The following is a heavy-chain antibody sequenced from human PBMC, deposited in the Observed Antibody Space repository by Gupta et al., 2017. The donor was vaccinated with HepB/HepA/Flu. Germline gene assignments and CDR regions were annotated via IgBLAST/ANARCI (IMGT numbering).Heavy chain of an antibody. D-gene: IGHD3-10*01. V-gene: IGHV3-49*04. CDR1: RFTFRNYH. J-gene: IGHJ4*02. Sequence: EVQSVDSGRALVQPGRSLRLSCRGPRFTFRNYHVIWVRQAPGQGLEWVGFIRCLANGATAEYAAAVKGRFTISRHESENNANLQMNSLETDDTAMYYCTRGGASGRYYFDYWSQGTLVTVSS. CDR3: TRGGASGRYYFDY. CDR2: IRCLANGATA.